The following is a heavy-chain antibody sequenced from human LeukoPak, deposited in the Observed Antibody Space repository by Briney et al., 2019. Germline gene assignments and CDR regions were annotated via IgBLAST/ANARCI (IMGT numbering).Heavy chain of an antibody. J-gene: IGHJ4*02. D-gene: IGHD5-18*01. CDR3: ARGGYSYGYMGYFDY. CDR2: INPNSGDT. Sequence: GASVKVSCKASGYTFTGYYIHWVRQAPGQGLEWMGWINPNSGDTKYAQKFQGRVTMTRDTSISTAYMELRRLTADDTAVYYCARGGYSYGYMGYFDYWGQGTLVTVSS. CDR1: GYTFTGYY. V-gene: IGHV1-2*02.